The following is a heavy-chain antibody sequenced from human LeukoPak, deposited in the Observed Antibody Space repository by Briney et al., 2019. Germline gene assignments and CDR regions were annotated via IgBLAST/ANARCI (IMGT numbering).Heavy chain of an antibody. J-gene: IGHJ4*02. CDR1: GYTFTSYD. Sequence: ASVKVSCKASGYTFTSYDINWVRQATGQGLEWMGWISAYNGNTNYAQKLQGRVTMTTDTSTSTAYMELRSLRSDDTAVYYCARVWKDSSGYYPFDYWGQGTLVTVSS. V-gene: IGHV1-18*01. CDR3: ARVWKDSSGYYPFDY. D-gene: IGHD3-22*01. CDR2: ISAYNGNT.